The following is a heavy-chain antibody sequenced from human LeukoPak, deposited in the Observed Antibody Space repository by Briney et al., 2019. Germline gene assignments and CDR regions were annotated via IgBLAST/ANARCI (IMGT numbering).Heavy chain of an antibody. V-gene: IGHV1-2*02. J-gene: IGHJ4*02. CDR3: AGLGIAAGFFYFDY. CDR2: INPNSGGT. CDR1: GYTFTVYY. D-gene: IGHD6-13*01. Sequence: ASVKVSCKASGYTFTVYYMHWVRQAPGQGPEWMGWINPNSGGTNYAQKFQSRVSMTRDTSISTAYMELSRLRSDDMAVYYCAGLGIAAGFFYFDYWGQGTLVSASS.